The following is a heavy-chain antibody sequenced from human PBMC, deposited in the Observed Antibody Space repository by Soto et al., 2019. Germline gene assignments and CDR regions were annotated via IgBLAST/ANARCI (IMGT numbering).Heavy chain of an antibody. J-gene: IGHJ6*02. CDR2: INPKTAAT. D-gene: IGHD1-26*01. CDR3: ARIKWGLNYYNGMDV. CDR1: GYSFSDYF. Sequence: XSVKFSCKPSGYSFSDYFIQWVRQAPGQGLEWVAWINPKTAATNYAKKFQGRVSLTWDTSSTTAYMELTRLRPDDTAVYYCARIKWGLNYYNGMDVWGQGSTVTVSS. V-gene: IGHV1-2*02.